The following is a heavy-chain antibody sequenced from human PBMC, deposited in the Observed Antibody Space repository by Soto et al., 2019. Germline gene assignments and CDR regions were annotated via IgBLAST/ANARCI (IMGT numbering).Heavy chain of an antibody. CDR1: GFIFKNYA. CDR2: ITRDGYNK. J-gene: IGHJ4*02. V-gene: IGHV3-30*04. D-gene: IGHD6-6*01. CDR3: TKSSGGSSSVGMDY. Sequence: QVQLVESGGGVVQPGRSLRLSCAVSGFIFKNYALNWVRQAPGKGLEWVPSITRDGYNKYYADSVKGRFTISRDNSKNTLSLQMTALRVEDSSVYYCTKSSGGSSSVGMDYWGPGTLVTVSS.